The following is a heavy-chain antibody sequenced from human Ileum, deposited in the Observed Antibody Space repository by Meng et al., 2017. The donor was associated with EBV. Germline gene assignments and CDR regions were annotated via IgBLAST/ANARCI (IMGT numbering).Heavy chain of an antibody. CDR1: GGSIRRSDW. Sequence: QVHRQGAGPGLVKPSETLSLTGAVLGGSIRRSDWWSWVRQPPGKGLEWIGETSHSGSTNYSPSLKSRVTISLDKSKNQLSLKLNSVTAADTAVHYCASSDYYRSDYWGQGTLVTVSS. CDR3: ASSDYYRSDY. CDR2: TSHSGST. D-gene: IGHD3-22*01. J-gene: IGHJ4*02. V-gene: IGHV4-4*02.